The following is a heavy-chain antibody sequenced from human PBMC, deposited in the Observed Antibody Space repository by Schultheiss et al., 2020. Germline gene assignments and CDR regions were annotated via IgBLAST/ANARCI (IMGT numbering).Heavy chain of an antibody. Sequence: SETLSLTCTVSGGSISSSSYYWGWIRQHPGKGLEWIGYIYYSGSTYYNPSLKSRVTISVDTSKNQFSLKLSSVTAADTAVYYCARATYCSSTSCSYYYYYYMDVWGKGTTVTVSS. V-gene: IGHV4-39*01. J-gene: IGHJ6*03. CDR3: ARATYCSSTSCSYYYYYYMDV. CDR2: IYYSGST. D-gene: IGHD2-2*01. CDR1: GGSISSSSYY.